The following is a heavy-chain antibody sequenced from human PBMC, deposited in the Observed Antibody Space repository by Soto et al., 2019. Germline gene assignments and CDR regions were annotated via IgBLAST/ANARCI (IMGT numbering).Heavy chain of an antibody. CDR2: INHSGST. D-gene: IGHD2-2*01. Sequence: SETLSLTCAFYGGSFSGYYWSWIRQPPGKGLEWIGEINHSGSTNYNPSLKSRVTISVDTSKNQFSLKLSSVTAADTAVYYCARGERDIVVVPAAHSFDYWGQGTLVTASS. CDR1: GGSFSGYY. CDR3: ARGERDIVVVPAAHSFDY. J-gene: IGHJ4*02. V-gene: IGHV4-34*01.